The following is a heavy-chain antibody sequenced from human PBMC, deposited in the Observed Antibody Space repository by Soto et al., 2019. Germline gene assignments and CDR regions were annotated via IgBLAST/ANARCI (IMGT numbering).Heavy chain of an antibody. CDR3: ARAPVGLDTTSYFDY. CDR2: IYNGGST. Sequence: SETLSLTCTVSGGSISSETFYCGWIRQPPGKGLEWIGYIYNGGSTYYGPSLESRLHMSLDATRNHYSLRPTSGTAAATAVYFCARAPVGLDTTSYFDYWGQGKLVTVSS. CDR1: GGSISSETFY. J-gene: IGHJ4*02. D-gene: IGHD1-1*01. V-gene: IGHV4-30-4*08.